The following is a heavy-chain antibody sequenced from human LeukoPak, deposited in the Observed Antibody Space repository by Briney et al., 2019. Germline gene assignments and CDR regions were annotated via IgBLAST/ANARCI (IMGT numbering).Heavy chain of an antibody. CDR1: GFTFNTHS. CDR2: ISGSGGST. CDR3: AKGLHWEGWFDP. V-gene: IGHV3-23*01. D-gene: IGHD1-26*01. J-gene: IGHJ5*02. Sequence: PGGSLRLSCAASGFTFNTHSMHWVRQAPGKGLEWVSAISGSGGSTYYADSVKGRFTISRDNSKNTLYLQMNSLRAEDTAVYYCAKGLHWEGWFDPWGQGTLVTVSS.